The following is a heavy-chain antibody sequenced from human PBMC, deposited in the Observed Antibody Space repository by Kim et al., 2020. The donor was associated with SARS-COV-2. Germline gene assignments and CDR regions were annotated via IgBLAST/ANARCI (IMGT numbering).Heavy chain of an antibody. J-gene: IGHJ1*01. CDR3: ARDHYYDQKYFQH. V-gene: IGHV1-18*01. D-gene: IGHD3-22*01. Sequence: YAQKLQGRVTMTTDTSTSTAYMELRSLRSDDTAVYYCARDHYYDQKYFQHWGQGTLVTVSS.